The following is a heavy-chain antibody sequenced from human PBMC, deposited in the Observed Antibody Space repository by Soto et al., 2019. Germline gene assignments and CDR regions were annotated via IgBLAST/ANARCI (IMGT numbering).Heavy chain of an antibody. D-gene: IGHD1-26*01. CDR1: GFTFDDYA. CDR3: AREDGVVGSSSAFDH. Sequence: EVQLVESGGGLVQPGRSLRLSCAASGFTFDDYAMHWVRQVPGKGLEWVSSINGRSNYVYYADSVKGRFTISRDNAKNSLYLQMNRLRAEDTAIYYCAREDGVVGSSSAFDHWGLGTLVTVSS. CDR2: INGRSNYV. J-gene: IGHJ4*02. V-gene: IGHV3-21*01.